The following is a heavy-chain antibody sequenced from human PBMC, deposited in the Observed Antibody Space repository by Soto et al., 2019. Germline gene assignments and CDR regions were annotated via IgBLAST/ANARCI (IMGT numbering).Heavy chain of an antibody. CDR2: ISSSSSYI. J-gene: IGHJ6*02. Sequence: GGSLRLCCAASGVTVSSYSMNGVRQAPGKGLEWVSSISSSSSYIYYADSVKGRFTISRDNAKNSLYLQMNSLRAEDTAVYYCAREWQQLGLDYYGMDVWGQGTTVTVSS. V-gene: IGHV3-21*01. D-gene: IGHD6-13*01. CDR3: AREWQQLGLDYYGMDV. CDR1: GVTVSSYS.